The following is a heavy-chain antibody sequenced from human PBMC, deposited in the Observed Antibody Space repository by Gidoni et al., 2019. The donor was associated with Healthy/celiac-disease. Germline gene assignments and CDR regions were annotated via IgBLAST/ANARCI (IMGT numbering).Heavy chain of an antibody. J-gene: IGHJ1*01. CDR2: INAGNGNT. Sequence: QVQLVQSGAEVKKPGASVKVSCKPSGYTFTSYAIPWVRQAPGQRLEGMGWINAGNGNTKYSQKFQGRVTITRDTSASTAYMELSSLRSEDTAVYYCARGYYGSGSYYTFFQHWGQGTLVTVSS. V-gene: IGHV1-3*01. D-gene: IGHD3-10*01. CDR3: ARGYYGSGSYYTFFQH. CDR1: GYTFTSYA.